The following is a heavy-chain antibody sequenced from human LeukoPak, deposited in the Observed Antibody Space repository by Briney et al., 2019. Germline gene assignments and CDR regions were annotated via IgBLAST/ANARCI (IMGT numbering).Heavy chain of an antibody. CDR1: GGSISSSGYY. J-gene: IGHJ4*02. V-gene: IGHV4-39*01. D-gene: IGHD2-2*01. CDR3: ARLTIPAATR. CDR2: IYCSGKT. Sequence: PSETPSLTCTVSGGSISSSGYYWGWIRQPPGKGLEWIGSIYCSGKTYYNPSLKSRVTISVDTSKNQFSLRLTSVTAADTAVYYCARLTIPAATRWGQGTLVTVSS.